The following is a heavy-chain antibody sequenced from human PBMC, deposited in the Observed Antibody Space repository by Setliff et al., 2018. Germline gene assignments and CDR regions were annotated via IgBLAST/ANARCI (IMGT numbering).Heavy chain of an antibody. D-gene: IGHD3-10*01. Sequence: GGSLRLSCAASGFTFSSYEMNWVRQAPGKGLEWVSYISSSGITIYYADSVKGRFTISRDNAKNSLYLQMNSLRAEDTAVYSCARDSSGSYYNVYYYYYYYMDVWGKGTTVTVSS. CDR3: ARDSSGSYYNVYYYYYYYMDV. CDR1: GFTFSSYE. CDR2: ISSSGITI. J-gene: IGHJ6*03. V-gene: IGHV3-48*03.